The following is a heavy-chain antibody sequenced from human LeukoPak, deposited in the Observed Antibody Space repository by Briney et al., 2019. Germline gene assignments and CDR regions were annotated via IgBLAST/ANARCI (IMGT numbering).Heavy chain of an antibody. CDR3: ARGDSSGPNGAFWFDP. V-gene: IGHV4-39*07. CDR1: GGSISSSSYY. Sequence: SETLSLTCTVSGGSISSSSYYWGWIRQPPGKGLEWIGSIYYSGSTYYNPSLKSRVTISVDTSKNQFSLKLSSVTAADTAVYYCARGDSSGPNGAFWFDPWGQGTLVTVSS. CDR2: IYYSGST. J-gene: IGHJ5*02. D-gene: IGHD6-19*01.